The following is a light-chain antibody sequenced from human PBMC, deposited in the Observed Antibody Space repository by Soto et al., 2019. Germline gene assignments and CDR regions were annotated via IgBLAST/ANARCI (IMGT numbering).Light chain of an antibody. J-gene: IGKJ1*01. CDR3: QHSKSASPWT. CDR2: GAF. CDR1: QSVRSE. V-gene: IGKV3-15*01. Sequence: EIVMTQSPASLSVFPGEIVTLSCRASQSVRSELAWYQQKSCQPPRLLIYGAFTRATGIPARFSGSWSGTEFTLTISSLQPEDFATYFCQHSKSASPWTFGQGTKVEIK.